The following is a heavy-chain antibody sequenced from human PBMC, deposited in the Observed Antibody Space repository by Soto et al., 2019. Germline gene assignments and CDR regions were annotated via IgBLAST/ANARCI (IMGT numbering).Heavy chain of an antibody. V-gene: IGHV3-7*01. CDR2: IRPDGSVK. J-gene: IGHJ4*02. CDR1: GFMFSTYW. CDR3: ARDPVRGDDYNFDF. D-gene: IGHD3-10*01. Sequence: GRSLRLSCAASGFMFSTYWMTWVRQAPGKGLEWVANIRPDGSVKNYADSVKGRFTVSRDNAHNSLSLQMDSLRDDDTGVYYCARDPVRGDDYNFDFWGQGTQVTVSS.